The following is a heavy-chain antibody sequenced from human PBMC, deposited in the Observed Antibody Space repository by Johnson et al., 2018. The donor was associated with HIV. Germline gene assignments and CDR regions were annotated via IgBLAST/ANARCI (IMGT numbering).Heavy chain of an antibody. J-gene: IGHJ3*02. CDR2: IWYDGSKA. CDR3: ARYSWNVGAFDI. Sequence: VQLVESRGVLVQPGGSLRLSCAASGFTVSSNEMSWVRQAPGKGLEWVAVIWYDGSKAHYVDSVKGRFTISRDNSKNTLFLQMNSLRAEDTAVYYCARYSWNVGAFDIWGQGTMVTVSS. D-gene: IGHD1-20*01. CDR1: GFTVSSNE. V-gene: IGHV3-33*08.